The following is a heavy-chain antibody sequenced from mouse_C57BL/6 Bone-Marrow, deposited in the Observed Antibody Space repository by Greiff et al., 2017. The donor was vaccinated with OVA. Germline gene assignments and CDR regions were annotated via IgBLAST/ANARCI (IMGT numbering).Heavy chain of an antibody. CDR2: INPSNGGT. CDR1: GYTFTSYW. J-gene: IGHJ2*01. V-gene: IGHV1-53*01. CDR3: ASAVTTVVAPYFDY. D-gene: IGHD1-1*01. Sequence: QVQLKQPGTELVKPGASVKLSCKASGYTFTSYWMHWVKQRPGQGLEWIGNINPSNGGTNYNEKFKSKATLTVDKSSSTAYMQLSSLTSEDSAVDYCASAVTTVVAPYFDYWGQGTTLTVSS.